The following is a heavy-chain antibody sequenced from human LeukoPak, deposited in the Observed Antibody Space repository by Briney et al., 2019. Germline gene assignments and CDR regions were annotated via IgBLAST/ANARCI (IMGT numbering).Heavy chain of an antibody. D-gene: IGHD2-21*01. J-gene: IGHJ4*02. CDR3: AREGEAYCGGDCYADFDY. CDR1: GFTFSSXS. CDR2: XSSSSSYI. Sequence: GGXXXLXCAASGFTFSSXSMNXVXQXXGXGXEWXSSXSSSSSYIYYADSVKGRFTISRDNAKNSLYLQMNSLRAEDTAVYYCAREGEAYCGGDCYADFDYWGQGTLVTVSS. V-gene: IGHV3-21*01.